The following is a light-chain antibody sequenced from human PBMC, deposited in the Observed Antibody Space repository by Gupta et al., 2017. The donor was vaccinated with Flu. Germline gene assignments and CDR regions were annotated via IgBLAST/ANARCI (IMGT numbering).Light chain of an antibody. J-gene: IGLJ2*01. CDR2: EVS. V-gene: IGLV2-14*01. Sequence: SCKGTSSELGGYNFVSGHQEHTDKARKLMIFEVSQGPAGVSNSFSGSKSGNTASLTISGLQAEDEDDYYRGSGSSSSTVVFGGGTKVTVL. CDR3: GSGSSSSTVV. CDR1: SSELGGYNF.